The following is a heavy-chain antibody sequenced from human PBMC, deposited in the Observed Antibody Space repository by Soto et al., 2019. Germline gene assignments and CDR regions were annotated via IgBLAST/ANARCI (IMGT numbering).Heavy chain of an antibody. CDR3: AKDPYCSSTSCYAKSDPFDY. Sequence: GGSLRLSCAASGFTFSSYAMSWVRQAPGKGLEWVSAISGSGGSTYYADSVKGRFTISRDNSKNTLYLQMNSLRAEDTAVYYCAKDPYCSSTSCYAKSDPFDYLGQGTLVTVSS. V-gene: IGHV3-23*01. CDR2: ISGSGGST. J-gene: IGHJ4*02. CDR1: GFTFSSYA. D-gene: IGHD2-2*01.